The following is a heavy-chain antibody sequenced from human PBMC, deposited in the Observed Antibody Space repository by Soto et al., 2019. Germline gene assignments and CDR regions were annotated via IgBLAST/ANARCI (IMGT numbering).Heavy chain of an antibody. CDR2: ISVSGTST. V-gene: IGHV3-23*01. CDR1: GFTFSTYA. D-gene: IGHD1-7*01. Sequence: EVQLLESGGGLVQPGGSLRLSCAASGFTFSTYAMSWVRQAPWKGLEWVSSISVSGTSTYYADSVKGRFTISRDNSKNTLYLQMNSLRAEDTAVYYCAKSTSNWNLWGQGTLVTVSS. J-gene: IGHJ4*02. CDR3: AKSTSNWNL.